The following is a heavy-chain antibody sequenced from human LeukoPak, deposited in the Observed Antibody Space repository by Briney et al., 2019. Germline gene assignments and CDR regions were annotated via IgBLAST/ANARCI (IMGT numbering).Heavy chain of an antibody. CDR1: GFTFSSYS. Sequence: TGGSLRLSCAASGFTFSSYSMNWVRQAPGKGLEWVSYISSSSSTIYYADSVKGRFTISRDNAKNSLYLQMNSLRAEDTAVYYCAGDSPGRRITMVRGVKPYSWFDPWGQGTLVTVSS. J-gene: IGHJ5*02. V-gene: IGHV3-48*04. D-gene: IGHD3-10*01. CDR3: AGDSPGRRITMVRGVKPYSWFDP. CDR2: ISSSSSTI.